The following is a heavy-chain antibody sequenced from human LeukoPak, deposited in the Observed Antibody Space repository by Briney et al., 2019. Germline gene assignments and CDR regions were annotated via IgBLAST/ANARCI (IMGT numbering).Heavy chain of an antibody. Sequence: SETLSLTCTVSGGSISSHYWSWIRQPPGKGLEWIGYIYTSGSTNYNPSLKSRVTISVDTSKNQFSLKLSSVTAADTAVYYCARQGAVAVAGIDYWGQGTLVTVSS. CDR3: ARQGAVAVAGIDY. CDR2: IYTSGST. V-gene: IGHV4-4*09. D-gene: IGHD6-19*01. J-gene: IGHJ4*02. CDR1: GGSISSHY.